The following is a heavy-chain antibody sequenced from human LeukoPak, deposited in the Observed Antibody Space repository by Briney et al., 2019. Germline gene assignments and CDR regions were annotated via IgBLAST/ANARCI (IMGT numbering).Heavy chain of an antibody. V-gene: IGHV4-34*01. D-gene: IGHD1-1*01. CDR1: GGSFSGYY. J-gene: IGHJ5*02. Sequence: SETRSLTCAVYGGSFSGYYWTLIRQTPGKGLEWIGEISHTGLTGSNPSLKSRVTIFVDSSKKQFSLRMTSVTAADTGVYYCVRVPDITARPCDTWGPGTQVTVSS. CDR2: ISHTGLT. CDR3: VRVPDITARPCDT.